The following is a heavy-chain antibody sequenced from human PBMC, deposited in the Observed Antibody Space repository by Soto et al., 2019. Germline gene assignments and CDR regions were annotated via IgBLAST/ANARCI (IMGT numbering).Heavy chain of an antibody. J-gene: IGHJ4*02. V-gene: IGHV3-30*18. D-gene: IGHD3-22*01. CDR3: AKDARRVIKASYYFDY. CDR1: GFTFSSYG. CDR2: ISYDGSNK. Sequence: GGSLRLSCAASGFTFSSYGMRWVRQAPGEGLEWVAVISYDGSNKYYADSVKGRFTISRDNSKNTLYLQMNSLRAEDTAVYYCAKDARRVIKASYYFDYWGQGTLVTVS.